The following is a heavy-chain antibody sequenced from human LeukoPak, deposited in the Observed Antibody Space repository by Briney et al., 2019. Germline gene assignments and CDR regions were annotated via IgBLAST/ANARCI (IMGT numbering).Heavy chain of an antibody. D-gene: IGHD2-15*01. CDR1: GYTFTSYG. CDR2: ISAYNGST. V-gene: IGHV1-18*01. CDR3: ARLSPPIASVCSGGTGDSGGFDP. J-gene: IGHJ5*02. Sequence: ASVKVSCKASGYTFTSYGISWVRQAPGQGLEWMGWISAYNGSTNYAQRLQGRVTMTTDTSTSTAYMELRSLRSDDTAVYYCARLSPPIASVCSGGTGDSGGFDPCGQGNLVTVSS.